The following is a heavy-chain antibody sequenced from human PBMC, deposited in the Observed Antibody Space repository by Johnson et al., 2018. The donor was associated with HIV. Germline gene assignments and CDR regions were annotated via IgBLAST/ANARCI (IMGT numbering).Heavy chain of an antibody. CDR1: GFTFRGYY. Sequence: VQLVESGGGLVQPGGSLRLSCAASGFTFRGYYMHWVRQDPEKGLEWVSGVGLRGDTHYSDSVKGRFTISRDNAKNSLYLKMHSLRVEDTAVYYCARDEPYELELRSIHAFDIWGQGTLVTVSS. CDR2: VGLRGDT. D-gene: IGHD1-7*01. CDR3: ARDEPYELELRSIHAFDI. V-gene: IGHV3-13*01. J-gene: IGHJ3*02.